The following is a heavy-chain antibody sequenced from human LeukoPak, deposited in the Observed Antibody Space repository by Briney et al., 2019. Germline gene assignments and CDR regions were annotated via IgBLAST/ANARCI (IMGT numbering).Heavy chain of an antibody. CDR1: GYTFTSYY. D-gene: IGHD1-26*01. CDR3: ARVEREDEDYYFDY. CDR2: INPSGGSK. Sequence: ASVNVSCKASGYTFTSYYMHWVRQAPGQGLEWMGIINPSGGSKSYAQKFQGRVTMNRDTSTSTVYMELSSLRSEDTAVYYCARVEREDEDYYFDYWGQGTLVSVSS. V-gene: IGHV1-46*01. J-gene: IGHJ4*02.